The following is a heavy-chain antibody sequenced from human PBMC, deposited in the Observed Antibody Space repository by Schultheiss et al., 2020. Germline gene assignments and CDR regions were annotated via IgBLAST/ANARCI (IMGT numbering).Heavy chain of an antibody. CDR1: GGSVSSGSYY. V-gene: IGHV4-39*07. J-gene: IGHJ6*02. D-gene: IGHD3-3*01. Sequence: SETLSLTCTVSGGSVSSGSYYWSWIRQPPGKGLEWIGSIYHSGSTYYNPSLKSRVTISVDTSKNQFSLKLSSVTAADTAVYYCAATYYDFWSADYYYGMDVWGQGTTVTVSS. CDR2: IYHSGST. CDR3: AATYYDFWSADYYYGMDV.